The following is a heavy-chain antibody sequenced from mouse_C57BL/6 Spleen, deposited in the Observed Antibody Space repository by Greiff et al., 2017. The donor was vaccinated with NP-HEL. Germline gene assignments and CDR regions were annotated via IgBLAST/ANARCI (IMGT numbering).Heavy chain of an antibody. J-gene: IGHJ4*01. V-gene: IGHV1-72*01. CDR3: ARYYGSSPYYAMDY. CDR1: GYTFTSYW. D-gene: IGHD1-1*01. Sequence: QVQLQQPGAELVKPGASVKLSCKASGYTFTSYWMHWVKQRPGRGLEWIGRIDPNSGGPKYNEKFKSKATLTVDKPSSTAYMQLSSLTSEDSAVYYCARYYGSSPYYAMDYWGQGTSVTVSS. CDR2: IDPNSGGP.